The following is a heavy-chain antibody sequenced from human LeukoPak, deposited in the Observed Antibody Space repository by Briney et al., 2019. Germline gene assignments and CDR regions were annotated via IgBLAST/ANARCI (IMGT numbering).Heavy chain of an antibody. CDR2: IKQDGSEK. D-gene: IGHD2-8*01. J-gene: IGHJ6*03. CDR1: GFTFSSYW. CDR3: ARDRGVGYCTNGVCSSYYMDV. Sequence: QAGGSLRLSCAASGFTFSSYWMSWVRQAPGKGLEWVANIKQDGSEKYYVDSVKGRFTISRDNAKNSLYLQMNSLRAEDTAVYYCARDRGVGYCTNGVCSSYYMDVWGKGTTVTVSS. V-gene: IGHV3-7*01.